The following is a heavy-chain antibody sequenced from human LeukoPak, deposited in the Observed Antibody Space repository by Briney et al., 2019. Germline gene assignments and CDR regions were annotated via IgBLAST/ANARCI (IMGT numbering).Heavy chain of an antibody. V-gene: IGHV1-69*05. Sequence: ASVKVSCKSSGGTFSSYAISWVRQAPGQGLEWMGGIIPIFGTANYAQKFQGRVTITTDESTSTAYMELSSLRSEDTAVYYCARDSLWMEDRFDYWGQGTLVTVSS. J-gene: IGHJ4*02. CDR2: IIPIFGTA. CDR1: GGTFSSYA. CDR3: ARDSLWMEDRFDY. D-gene: IGHD2-21*01.